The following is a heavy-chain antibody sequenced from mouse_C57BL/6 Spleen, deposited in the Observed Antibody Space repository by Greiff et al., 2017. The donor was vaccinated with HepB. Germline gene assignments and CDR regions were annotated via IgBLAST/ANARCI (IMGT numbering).Heavy chain of an antibody. V-gene: IGHV1-76*01. D-gene: IGHD1-1*01. CDR2: IYPGSGNT. J-gene: IGHJ2*01. Sequence: VQLQQSGAELVRPGASVKLSCKASGYTFTDYYINWVKQRPGQGLEWIARIYPGSGNTYYNEKFKGKATLTAEKSSSTAYMQLSSLTSEDSAVYFCARTGDYYGSNYFDYWGQGTTLTVSS. CDR3: ARTGDYYGSNYFDY. CDR1: GYTFTDYY.